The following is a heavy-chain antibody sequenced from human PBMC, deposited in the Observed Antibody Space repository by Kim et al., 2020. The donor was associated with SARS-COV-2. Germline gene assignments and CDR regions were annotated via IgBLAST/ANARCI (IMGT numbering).Heavy chain of an antibody. V-gene: IGHV3-23*01. Sequence: GGSLRLSCAASGFTFSSNAMSWVRQAPGKGLEWVSTIGTGGITTFYADSVKGRFTVSRDNSKNTLYVQMNSLRADDTAVYYCAKVVSGYFDSWGLGTLVTVSS. CDR1: GFTFSSNA. D-gene: IGHD6-13*01. J-gene: IGHJ5*01. CDR3: AKVVSGYFDS. CDR2: IGTGGITT.